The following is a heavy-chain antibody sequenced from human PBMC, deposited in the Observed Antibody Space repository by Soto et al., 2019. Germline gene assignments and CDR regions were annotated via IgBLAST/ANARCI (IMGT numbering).Heavy chain of an antibody. CDR2: IYYSGST. D-gene: IGHD2-2*01. J-gene: IGHJ4*02. CDR1: GGSISSSSYY. Sequence: QLQLQESGPGLVKPSETLSLTCTVSGGSISSSSYYWGWIRQPPGKGLEWIGSIYYSGSTYYNPSLKSPVTISVDTSKNQFSLKLSSVTAADTAVYYCARLRRTGYYFDYWGQGTLVTVSS. CDR3: ARLRRTGYYFDY. V-gene: IGHV4-39*01.